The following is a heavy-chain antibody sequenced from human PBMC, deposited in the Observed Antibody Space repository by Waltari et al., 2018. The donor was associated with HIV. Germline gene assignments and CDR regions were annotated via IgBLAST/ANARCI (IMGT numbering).Heavy chain of an antibody. CDR1: GFTFSSYG. J-gene: IGHJ4*02. D-gene: IGHD3-22*01. Sequence: QVQLVESGGGVVQPGRSLRLSCAASGFTFSSYGMHWVRQAPGKGREWVVVISYYGSNKYYADSVKGRFTISRDNSKNTLYLQMNSLRAEDTAVYYCAKDPYYYDSSGYADYFDYWGQGTLVTVSS. CDR2: ISYYGSNK. V-gene: IGHV3-30*18. CDR3: AKDPYYYDSSGYADYFDY.